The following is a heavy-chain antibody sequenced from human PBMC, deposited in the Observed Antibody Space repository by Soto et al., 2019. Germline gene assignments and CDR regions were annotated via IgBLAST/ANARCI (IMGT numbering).Heavy chain of an antibody. J-gene: IGHJ6*02. CDR3: ARDGGAYCSGGSCYYYGMDV. Sequence: ASVKVSCKASGYTFTSYAMHWVRQAPGQRLEWMGWINAGNGNTKYSQKFQGRVTITRYTSASTAYMELSGLRSEDTAVYYCARDGGAYCSGGSCYYYGMDVWGQGTTVTVS. V-gene: IGHV1-3*01. D-gene: IGHD2-15*01. CDR2: INAGNGNT. CDR1: GYTFTSYA.